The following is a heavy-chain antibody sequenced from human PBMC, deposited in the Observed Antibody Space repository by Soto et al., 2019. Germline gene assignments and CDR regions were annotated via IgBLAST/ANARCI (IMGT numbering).Heavy chain of an antibody. CDR2: ISWKSGNI. Sequence: HPGGSLRLSCAASGFTFDDYAMHWVRQVPGKGLEWVSGISWKSGNIGYADSVKGRFTISRGNAKSSLYLQMNSLRAEDTAFYHCAKDLDRITSVGKPLDVWGQGTTVTVSS. D-gene: IGHD6-13*01. CDR3: AKDLDRITSVGKPLDV. CDR1: GFTFDDYA. J-gene: IGHJ6*02. V-gene: IGHV3-9*01.